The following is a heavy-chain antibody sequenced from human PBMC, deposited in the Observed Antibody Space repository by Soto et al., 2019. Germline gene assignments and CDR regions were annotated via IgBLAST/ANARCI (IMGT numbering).Heavy chain of an antibody. CDR3: VRRQNSAFDH. CDR2: IKQDGSEK. D-gene: IGHD5-18*01. CDR1: GFTFSIYW. V-gene: IGHV3-7*05. Sequence: EVQLVESGGGLVQPGGSLRLSCAASGFTFSIYWMNWVRQAPGKGLEWVANIKQDGSEKYYVDSVKGRFTISRDNAKNSLYLQMNSLGVEDTAVYYCVRRQNSAFDHWGQGTLVTVSS. J-gene: IGHJ4*02.